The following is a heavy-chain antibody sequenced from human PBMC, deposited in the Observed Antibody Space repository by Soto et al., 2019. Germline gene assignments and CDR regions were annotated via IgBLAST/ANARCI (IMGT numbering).Heavy chain of an antibody. CDR3: AREGYDAFDI. J-gene: IGHJ3*02. Sequence: QVQLVESGGGVVQPGRSLRLSCAASGFTFSSYAMHWVRQAPGKGLEWVAVISYDGSNKYYADSVKGRFTISRDNSKNTLYLQMNSLRAEDTAVYYCAREGYDAFDILGQGTMVTVSS. V-gene: IGHV3-30-3*01. D-gene: IGHD5-18*01. CDR1: GFTFSSYA. CDR2: ISYDGSNK.